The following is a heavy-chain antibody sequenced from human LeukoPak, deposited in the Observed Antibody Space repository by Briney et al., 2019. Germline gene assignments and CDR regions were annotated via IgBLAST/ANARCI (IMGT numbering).Heavy chain of an antibody. Sequence: SETLSLTCTVSGGSISSSSYYWGWIRQPPGKGLEWIGSIYYSGSTYYNPSLKSRATISVDTFKNQFSLKLSSVTAADTAVYYCARVPNSSGWLGYWGQGTLVTVSS. CDR2: IYYSGST. J-gene: IGHJ4*02. D-gene: IGHD6-19*01. CDR1: GGSISSSSYY. CDR3: ARVPNSSGWLGY. V-gene: IGHV4-39*01.